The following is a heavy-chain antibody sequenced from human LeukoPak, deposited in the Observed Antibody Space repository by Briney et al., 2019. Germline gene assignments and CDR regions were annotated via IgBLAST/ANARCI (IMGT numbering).Heavy chain of an antibody. CDR1: GGTFSSYA. CDR3: ARGELGYSSSWASSAFDI. J-gene: IGHJ3*02. CDR2: IIPIFGTA. D-gene: IGHD6-13*01. Sequence: SVKVSYKASGGTFSSYAISWVRQAPGQGLEWMGGIIPIFGTANYAQKFQGRVTITADKSTSTAYMELSSLRSEDTAVYYCARGELGYSSSWASSAFDIWGQGTMVTVSS. V-gene: IGHV1-69*06.